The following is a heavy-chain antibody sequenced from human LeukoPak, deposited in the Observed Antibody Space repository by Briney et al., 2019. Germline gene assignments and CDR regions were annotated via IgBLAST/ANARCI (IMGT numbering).Heavy chain of an antibody. CDR2: IYYSGST. CDR1: GGSISSSIYY. D-gene: IGHD3-3*01. V-gene: IGHV4-39*07. Sequence: SETLSLTCTVSGGSISSSIYYWGWIRQPPGKGLEWIGSIYYSGSTYYNPSLKSRVTISVDTSKNQFSLKLSSVTAADTAVYYCATLIYDFWSGYRNNYFDYWGQGTLVTVSS. CDR3: ATLIYDFWSGYRNNYFDY. J-gene: IGHJ4*02.